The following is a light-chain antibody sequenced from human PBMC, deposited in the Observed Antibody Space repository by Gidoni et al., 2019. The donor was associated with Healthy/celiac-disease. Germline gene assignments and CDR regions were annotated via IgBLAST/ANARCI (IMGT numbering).Light chain of an antibody. V-gene: IGKV4-1*01. J-gene: IGKJ2*01. CDR2: WAS. Sequence: DIVMNQSPDSLAVSLGERATINCKSSQSVLYSSNNKNYLAWYQQKPGQPPKLLIFWASTRESGVPDRFSGSGSGTEFTLTISSLQAEDVAVYYCQQYYSTPRTFGQGTKLEIK. CDR1: QSVLYSSNNKNY. CDR3: QQYYSTPRT.